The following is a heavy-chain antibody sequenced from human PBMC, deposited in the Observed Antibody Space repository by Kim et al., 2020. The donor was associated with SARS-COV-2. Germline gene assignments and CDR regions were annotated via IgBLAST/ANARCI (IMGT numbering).Heavy chain of an antibody. CDR1: GFSISTGYY. J-gene: IGHJ5*02. CDR2: ISYSASP. CDR3: ARVAGYSGAIRFD. D-gene: IGHD2-21*01. Sequence: SETLSLTCSVSGFSISTGYYWAWIRQPPGKGLEWVGHISYSASPYYNPSLKSRATISFDTSKNQLSLRVDSLTAADMADYYCARVAGYSGAIRFD. V-gene: IGHV4-38-2*02.